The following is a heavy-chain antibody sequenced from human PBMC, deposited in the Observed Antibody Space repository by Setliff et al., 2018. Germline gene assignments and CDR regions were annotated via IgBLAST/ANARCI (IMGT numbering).Heavy chain of an antibody. CDR2: ISGYNGNT. CDR1: GYTFISYG. D-gene: IGHD3-10*01. Sequence: ASVKVSCKTSGYTFISYGLSWLRQAPGQGLEWMGWISGYNGNTEYAQKFQGRVTMTRDTSISTAYMELSRLRSDDTAVYYCAKSGSGSYYSWFDPWGQGTLVTVSS. J-gene: IGHJ5*02. V-gene: IGHV1-18*01. CDR3: AKSGSGSYYSWFDP.